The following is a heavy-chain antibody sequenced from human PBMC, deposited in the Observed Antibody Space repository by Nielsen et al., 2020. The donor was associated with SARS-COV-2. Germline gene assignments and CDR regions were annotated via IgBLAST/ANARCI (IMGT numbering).Heavy chain of an antibody. Sequence: SETLSLTCAVSGGSISTYYWSWIRQPPGRWLELIGNIYYSGSTNYNPSLKSRATISVDTSKNQFSLKLRSVTAADTAVYFCARRRAVSGPWVVDYWGQGALVTVSS. CDR2: IYYSGST. V-gene: IGHV4-59*01. CDR3: ARRRAVSGPWVVDY. J-gene: IGHJ4*02. D-gene: IGHD6-19*01. CDR1: GGSISTYY.